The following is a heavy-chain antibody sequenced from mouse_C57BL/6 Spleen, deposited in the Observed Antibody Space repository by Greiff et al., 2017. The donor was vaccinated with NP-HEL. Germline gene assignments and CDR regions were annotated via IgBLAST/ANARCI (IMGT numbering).Heavy chain of an antibody. CDR3: AREGGNYPSWFAY. CDR1: GFNIKDYY. D-gene: IGHD2-1*01. V-gene: IGHV14-2*01. CDR2: IDPEDGET. J-gene: IGHJ3*01. Sequence: VHVKQSGAELVKPGASVKLSCTASGFNIKDYYMHWVKQRTEQGLAWIGRIDPEDGETKYAPKFQGKATITADTSSNTAYLQLSSLTSEDTAVYYCAREGGNYPSWFAYWGQGTLVTVSA.